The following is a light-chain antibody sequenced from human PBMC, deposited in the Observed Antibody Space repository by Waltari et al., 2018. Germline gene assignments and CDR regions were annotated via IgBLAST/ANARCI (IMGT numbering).Light chain of an antibody. CDR3: QQPPGT. J-gene: IGKJ4*01. V-gene: IGKV1-9*01. Sequence: DIQLTQSPSFLSASVGDRVTFTCRASRDIRNYLAWYQQKSGKAPKLLIFAASTLQSGVPSRFSGSGSGTGFTLTISSLQPEDLATYYCQQPPGTFGGGTKVEIK. CDR2: AAS. CDR1: RDIRNY.